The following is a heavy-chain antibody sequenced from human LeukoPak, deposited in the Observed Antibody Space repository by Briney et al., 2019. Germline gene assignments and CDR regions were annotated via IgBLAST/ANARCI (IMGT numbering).Heavy chain of an antibody. Sequence: SETLSLTCTASGVSISSYYWSWVRQPPGKGLEWIGCIYYSGSTNYNPSLKSRVAISVDTSKNQFSLKLSSVTAADTAVYYCARQGGCSSTSCLNNWFDPWGQGTLVTVSS. D-gene: IGHD2-2*01. J-gene: IGHJ5*02. V-gene: IGHV4-59*08. CDR2: IYYSGST. CDR1: GVSISSYY. CDR3: ARQGGCSSTSCLNNWFDP.